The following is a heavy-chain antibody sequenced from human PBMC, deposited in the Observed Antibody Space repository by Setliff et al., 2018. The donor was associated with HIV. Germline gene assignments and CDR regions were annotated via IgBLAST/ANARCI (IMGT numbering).Heavy chain of an antibody. D-gene: IGHD6-6*01. Sequence: PGGSLRLSCAASGFTFRNYNFNWVRQTPGKGLEWVAIIFHDGSNKYYADSVKGRFTISRDNSKNTLYLQMNSLGAEDTAVYYCAKQYSMYYYYYMDVWGKGTTVTVSS. J-gene: IGHJ6*03. CDR1: GFTFRNYN. CDR2: IFHDGSNK. CDR3: AKQYSMYYYYYMDV. V-gene: IGHV3-30*18.